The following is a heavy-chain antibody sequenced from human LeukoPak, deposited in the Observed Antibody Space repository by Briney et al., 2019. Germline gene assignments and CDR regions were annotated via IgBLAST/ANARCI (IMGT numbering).Heavy chain of an antibody. D-gene: IGHD3-10*01. CDR2: ISSSSSYT. V-gene: IGHV3-11*06. J-gene: IGHJ4*02. CDR1: GFTFSDHY. CDR3: ARSPSMVRGVITFFDY. Sequence: PGGSLRLSCAASGFTFSDHYMSWIRQAPGKGLEWVSYISSSSSYTNYADSVKGRFTISRDNAKNSLYLQMNSLRAEDTAVYYCARSPSMVRGVITFFDYWGQGTLVTVSS.